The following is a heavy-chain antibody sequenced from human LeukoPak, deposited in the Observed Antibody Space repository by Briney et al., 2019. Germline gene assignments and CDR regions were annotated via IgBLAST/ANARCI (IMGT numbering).Heavy chain of an antibody. CDR3: ARALSGSVDY. CDR1: GGSISSGSYY. V-gene: IGHV4-61*02. D-gene: IGHD1-26*01. J-gene: IGHJ4*02. Sequence: SQTLSLTCTVSGGSISSGSYYWSWIRQPAGTGLEWIGRIYTSGSTNYNPSLKSRVTISVNTSKNRFSLKLSSVTAADTAVYYCARALSGSVDYWGQGTLVTVSS. CDR2: IYTSGST.